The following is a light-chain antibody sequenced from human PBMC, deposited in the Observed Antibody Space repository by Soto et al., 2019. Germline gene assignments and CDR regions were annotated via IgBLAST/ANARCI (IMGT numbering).Light chain of an antibody. Sequence: EIALTQSPGTLSLSPRQIATLSCRASQSVSGSYLAWYQQKPGQAPSLLIYGASSRATGIPDRFSGSGSGTDFILTISRLEPEDFAVYVCQQYGSSPLTFGGGTKVEIK. CDR3: QQYGSSPLT. V-gene: IGKV3-20*01. J-gene: IGKJ4*01. CDR1: QSVSGSY. CDR2: GAS.